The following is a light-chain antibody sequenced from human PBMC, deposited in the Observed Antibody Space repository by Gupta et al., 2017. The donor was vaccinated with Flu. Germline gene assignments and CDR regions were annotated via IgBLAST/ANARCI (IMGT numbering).Light chain of an antibody. Sequence: DGVMTQSPLPLPVTLGQPASIYCRSRQSRGQSDEKTYLNWFQKRPGQAPRRLICKVSNRDAAVPDRFSGSGSGNDFRLKISSREEEDVGVYYCRQDTHWPQRTFGQGTKVEIK. CDR1: QSRGQSDEKTY. J-gene: IGKJ2*01. V-gene: IGKV2-30*02. CDR3: RQDTHWPQRT. CDR2: KVS.